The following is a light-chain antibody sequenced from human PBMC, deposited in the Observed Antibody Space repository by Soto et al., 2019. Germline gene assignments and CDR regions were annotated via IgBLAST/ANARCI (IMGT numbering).Light chain of an antibody. V-gene: IGKV1-5*01. CDR1: QSISSW. Sequence: DIQMTQSPATLSASVGDRVTITCRASQSISSWLAWYQQKPGKVPKLLIDDASSLESGVPSRFSGSGSGTESTPTISRLQPDDFATYYCQQYNTYPWTFGQGTKVEIK. J-gene: IGKJ1*01. CDR2: DAS. CDR3: QQYNTYPWT.